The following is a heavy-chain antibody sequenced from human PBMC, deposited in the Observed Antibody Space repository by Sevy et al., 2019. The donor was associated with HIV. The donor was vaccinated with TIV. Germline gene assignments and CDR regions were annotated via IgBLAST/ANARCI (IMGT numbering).Heavy chain of an antibody. Sequence: GGSLRLSCAASGFTVSNTYMNWVRQAPGKGLEWVSIIYSGGSTYYADSVKGRFTISRDSSDNTVSLQMNDLRADDTALYYCARDPGQIHYWGQGTLVTVSS. CDR2: IYSGGST. CDR3: ARDPGQIHY. J-gene: IGHJ4*02. CDR1: GFTVSNTY. D-gene: IGHD5-18*01. V-gene: IGHV3-66*01.